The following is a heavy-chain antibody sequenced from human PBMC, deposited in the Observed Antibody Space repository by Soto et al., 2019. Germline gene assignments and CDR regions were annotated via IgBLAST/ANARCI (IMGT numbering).Heavy chain of an antibody. D-gene: IGHD3-10*01. V-gene: IGHV3-21*01. CDR2: ISSSSSYI. Sequence: EVQLVESGGGLVKPGGSLRLSCAASGFTFSSYSMNWVRQAPGKGLEWVSSISSSSSYIYYADSVKGRFTISRDNAKNSLYLQMNSLRAEDTAVYYGARDYGSGQKNDAFDIWGQGTMVTVSS. CDR1: GFTFSSYS. CDR3: ARDYGSGQKNDAFDI. J-gene: IGHJ3*02.